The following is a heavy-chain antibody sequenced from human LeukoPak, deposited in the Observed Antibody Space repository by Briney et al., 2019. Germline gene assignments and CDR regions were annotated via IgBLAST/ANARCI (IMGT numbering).Heavy chain of an antibody. CDR1: VFSFTPYS. J-gene: IGHJ4*02. CDR3: ARRLDS. Sequence: RGSLRLSGAASVFSFTPYSMNWVRQAPGRGLEWISYIGPGGDIYYADSVTGRFTVSRDAAKNSLYLQMNGLRVEDTAVYYCARRLDSSGQGTLVTVSS. CDR2: IGPGGDI. V-gene: IGHV3-48*01.